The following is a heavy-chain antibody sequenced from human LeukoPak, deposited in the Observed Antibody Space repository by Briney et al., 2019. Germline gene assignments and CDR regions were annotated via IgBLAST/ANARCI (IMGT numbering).Heavy chain of an antibody. CDR1: GGSLSGYY. J-gene: IGHJ5*02. V-gene: IGHV4-34*01. CDR3: ARGRVWLRSGGWFDP. CDR2: INHSGST. Sequence: SETLSLTCAVYGGSLSGYYWSWIRQPPGKGLEWMGEINHSGSTSYNPSLKSRVTISVDTSKNQFSLKLSSVTAADTAVYYCARGRVWLRSGGWFDPWGQGTLVTVSS. D-gene: IGHD5-12*01.